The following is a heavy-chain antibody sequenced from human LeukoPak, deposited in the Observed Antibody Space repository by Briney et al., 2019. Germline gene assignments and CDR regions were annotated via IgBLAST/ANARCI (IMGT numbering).Heavy chain of an antibody. D-gene: IGHD3-22*01. CDR1: GGSISSGGYS. V-gene: IGHV4-30-2*01. CDR3: ARGRNYYDSSGYYYDY. Sequence: SETLSLTCAVSGGSISSGGYSWSWIRQPPGKGLEWIGYIYHSGSTYYNPSLKSRVTISVDRSKNQFSLKLSSVTAADTAVYYCARGRNYYDSSGYYYDYWGQGTLVTVSS. J-gene: IGHJ4*02. CDR2: IYHSGST.